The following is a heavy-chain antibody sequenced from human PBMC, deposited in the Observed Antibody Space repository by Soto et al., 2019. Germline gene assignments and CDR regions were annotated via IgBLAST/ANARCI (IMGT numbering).Heavy chain of an antibody. CDR1: GFTFSSYG. CDR3: ASDYYDSSGYSWFDP. D-gene: IGHD3-22*01. CDR2: IWYDGSNK. V-gene: IGHV3-33*01. J-gene: IGHJ5*02. Sequence: QVQLVESGGGVVQPGRSLRLSCAASGFTFSSYGMHWVRQAPGKGLEWVAVIWYDGSNKYYADSVKGRFTISRDNSTNTLYLQMNSLRAEDTAVYYCASDYYDSSGYSWFDPWGQGTLVTVSS.